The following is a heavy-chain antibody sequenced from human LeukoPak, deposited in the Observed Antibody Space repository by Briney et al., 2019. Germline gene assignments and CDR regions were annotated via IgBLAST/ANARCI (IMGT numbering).Heavy chain of an antibody. CDR3: ARTGIAVADLDY. J-gene: IGHJ4*02. Sequence: GGSLRLSCAASGFTVSSNYMSWVRQAPGKGLEWVSVIYSGGSTYYADSVKGRFTISRDNAKNSLYLQMNSLRAEDTALYHCARTGIAVADLDYWGQGTLVTVSS. V-gene: IGHV3-53*01. D-gene: IGHD6-19*01. CDR1: GFTVSSNY. CDR2: IYSGGST.